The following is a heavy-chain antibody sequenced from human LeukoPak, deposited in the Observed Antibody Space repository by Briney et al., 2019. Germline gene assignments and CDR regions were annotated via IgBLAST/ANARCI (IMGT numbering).Heavy chain of an antibody. CDR3: ARHKGKALDYYYYYYMDV. J-gene: IGHJ6*03. CDR1: GGSISSSSYY. Sequence: SETLSLTCTVSGGSISSSSYYWGWIRQPPGKGLEWIGSIYYSGSTYYNPSLKSRVTISVDTSKNQFSLKLSSVTAADTAVYYCARHKGKALDYYYYYYMDVWGKGTTVTVSS. V-gene: IGHV4-39*01. D-gene: IGHD4-23*01. CDR2: IYYSGST.